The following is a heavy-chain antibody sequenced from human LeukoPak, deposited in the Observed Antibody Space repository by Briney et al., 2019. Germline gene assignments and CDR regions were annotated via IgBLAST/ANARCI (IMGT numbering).Heavy chain of an antibody. Sequence: GGSLRLSCAASGFTFSSYGMPWVRQAPGKGLEWVAVIWYDGSNKYYADSVKGRFTISRDNSKNTLYLQMNSLRAEDTAVYYCARDMSPYYDFWSGYYKPDDAFDIWGQGTMVTVSS. J-gene: IGHJ3*02. CDR2: IWYDGSNK. CDR1: GFTFSSYG. D-gene: IGHD3-3*01. V-gene: IGHV3-33*01. CDR3: ARDMSPYYDFWSGYYKPDDAFDI.